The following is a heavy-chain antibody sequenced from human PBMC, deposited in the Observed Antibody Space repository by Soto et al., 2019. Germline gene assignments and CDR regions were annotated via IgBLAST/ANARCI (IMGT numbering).Heavy chain of an antibody. CDR3: AKDGRALEVYFDY. D-gene: IGHD1-1*01. CDR1: GFTFSSYA. J-gene: IGHJ4*02. CDR2: ISGSGGST. Sequence: GGSLRLSCASSGFTFSSYAMSWVRQAPGKGLEWVSAISGSGGSTYYADSVKGRFTISRDNSKNTLYLQMNSLRAEDTAVYYCAKDGRALEVYFDYWGQGTLVTVSS. V-gene: IGHV3-23*01.